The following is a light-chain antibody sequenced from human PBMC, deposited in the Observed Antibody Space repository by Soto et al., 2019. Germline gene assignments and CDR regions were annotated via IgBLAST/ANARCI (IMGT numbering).Light chain of an antibody. J-gene: IGKJ4*01. Sequence: EIVLTQSPGTLSLSPGERATLSCRASQSVGRNYLAWYQQKPGQAPRLLTYGASSRATGIPDRFSGSGSGTDFTLTFSRLEPEDFAVYYCQQYASSPLTFGGGTRVEIK. CDR1: QSVGRNY. V-gene: IGKV3-20*01. CDR2: GAS. CDR3: QQYASSPLT.